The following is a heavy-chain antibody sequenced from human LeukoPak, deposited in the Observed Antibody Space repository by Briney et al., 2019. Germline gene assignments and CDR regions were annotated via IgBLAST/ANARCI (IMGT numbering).Heavy chain of an antibody. CDR3: ARVVVIAPYDAFDI. D-gene: IGHD2-21*01. CDR2: ISSSSSYI. V-gene: IGHV3-21*01. Sequence: PGGSLRLSCAASGFTFSSYSMNWVRQAPGKGLEWVSSISSSSSYIYYADSVKGRFTISRDNAKNSLYLQVNSLRAEDTAVYYCARVVVIAPYDAFDIWGQGTMVTVSS. J-gene: IGHJ3*02. CDR1: GFTFSSYS.